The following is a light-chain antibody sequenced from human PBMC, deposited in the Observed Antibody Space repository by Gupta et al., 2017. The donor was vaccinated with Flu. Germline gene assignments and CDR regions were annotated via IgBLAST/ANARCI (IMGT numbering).Light chain of an antibody. Sequence: DIQMTQSPSYLSASVGDRITVTCRTSQNIGRYLNWYQQKPGEAPKLLIYAASSLHSGVPSRFTGSGSGTDFTLTINNLQPDDFATYYCQQTDRTPPETFGQGTKLEIE. CDR1: QNIGRY. J-gene: IGKJ2*01. V-gene: IGKV1-39*01. CDR3: QQTDRTPPET. CDR2: AAS.